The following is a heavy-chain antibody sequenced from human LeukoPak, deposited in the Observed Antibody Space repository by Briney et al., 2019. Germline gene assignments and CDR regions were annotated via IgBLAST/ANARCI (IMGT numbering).Heavy chain of an antibody. Sequence: PGGSLRLSCAASGFTFDDYAMHWVRQAPGKGLEWVSGISWNSGSIGYADSVKGRFTISRDNAKNSLYLQMNSLRAEDTALYYCAKSNGPDSSGWLIDYWGQGTLVTVSS. V-gene: IGHV3-9*01. D-gene: IGHD6-19*01. J-gene: IGHJ4*02. CDR3: AKSNGPDSSGWLIDY. CDR2: ISWNSGSI. CDR1: GFTFDDYA.